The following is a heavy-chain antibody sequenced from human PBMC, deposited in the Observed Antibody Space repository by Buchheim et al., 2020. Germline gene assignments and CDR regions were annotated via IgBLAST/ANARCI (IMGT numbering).Heavy chain of an antibody. Sequence: QVQLQESGPGLVKPSETLSLTCTVSGGSISSYYWSWTRQPPGKGLEWIGYIYYSGSTNYNPSLKSRVTISVDTSKNQFSLKLSSVTAADTAVYYCARHRGPNYYYDSSDAFDIWGQGT. CDR3: ARHRGPNYYYDSSDAFDI. CDR1: GGSISSYY. D-gene: IGHD3-22*01. CDR2: IYYSGST. J-gene: IGHJ3*02. V-gene: IGHV4-59*08.